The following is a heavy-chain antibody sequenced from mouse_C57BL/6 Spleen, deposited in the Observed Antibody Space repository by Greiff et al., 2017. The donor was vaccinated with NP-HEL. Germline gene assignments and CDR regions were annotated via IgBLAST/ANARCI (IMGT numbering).Heavy chain of an antibody. J-gene: IGHJ2*01. CDR2: IHPNSGRT. D-gene: IGHD4-1*01. V-gene: IGHV1-64*01. CDR3: ARKELGLDY. CDR1: GYTFTSYW. Sequence: QVQLQQPGAELVKPGASVKLSCKASGYTFTSYWMHWVKQRPGQGLEWIGMIHPNSGRTNYNEKFKSKATLTVDKSSSTAYMQLSSLTSEDSAVYYCARKELGLDYWGQGTTLTVSS.